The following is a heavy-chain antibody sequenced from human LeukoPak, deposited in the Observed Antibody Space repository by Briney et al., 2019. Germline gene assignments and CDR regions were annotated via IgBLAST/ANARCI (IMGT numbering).Heavy chain of an antibody. J-gene: IGHJ4*02. CDR1: GFTLSSYA. V-gene: IGHV3-30*04. CDR2: ISYDGSNK. CDR3: ARTNDYGGNFDY. D-gene: IGHD4-23*01. Sequence: GGSLSLSCAASGFTLSSYAMHWVRQAPGKGLEWVAVISYDGSNKYYADSVKGRFTISRDNSKNTLYLQMNGLRAEDTAVYYCARTNDYGGNFDYWGQGTLVTVSS.